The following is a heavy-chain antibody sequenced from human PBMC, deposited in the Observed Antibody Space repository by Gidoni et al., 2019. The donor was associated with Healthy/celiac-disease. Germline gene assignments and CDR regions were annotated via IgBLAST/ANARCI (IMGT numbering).Heavy chain of an antibody. J-gene: IGHJ4*02. CDR1: GFTFSSYA. CDR3: AKDRSVGYSSGWYGDY. Sequence: EVQLLESGGGLVQPGGSLRLSCAASGFTFSSYAMSWVRQAPGKGLEWVSAISGSGGSTYYADSVKGRFTISRDNSNNTLYLQMNSLRAEDTAVYYCAKDRSVGYSSGWYGDYWGQGTLVTVSS. CDR2: ISGSGGST. V-gene: IGHV3-23*01. D-gene: IGHD6-19*01.